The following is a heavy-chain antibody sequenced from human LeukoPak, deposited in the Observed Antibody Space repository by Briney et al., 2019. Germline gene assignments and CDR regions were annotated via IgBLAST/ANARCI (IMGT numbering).Heavy chain of an antibody. CDR3: ARVTTVPRFDY. CDR2: IYYSGTT. V-gene: IGHV4-59*08. D-gene: IGHD4-17*01. Sequence: SETLSLTCTVSGGSVNSYYWSWIRQPPGKGLEWIGYIYYSGTTNYNPSLKSRVTISVDSSKNQFSLKLSSVTAADTAVYYCARVTTVPRFDYWGQGTLVTVSS. J-gene: IGHJ4*02. CDR1: GGSVNSYY.